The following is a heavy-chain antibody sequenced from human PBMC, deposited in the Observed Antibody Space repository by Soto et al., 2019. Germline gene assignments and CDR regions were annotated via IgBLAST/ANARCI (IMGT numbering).Heavy chain of an antibody. D-gene: IGHD1-26*01. CDR3: AREGGIVGATAADY. CDR1: GGSISSGGYY. J-gene: IGHJ4*02. CDR2: IYYSGST. Sequence: QVQLQESGPGLVKPSQTLSLTCTVSGGSISSGGYYWSWICQHPGKGLEWIGYIYYSGSTYYNPSLKSRVTISGDTSKNQFSLKLSSVTAADTAVYYCAREGGIVGATAADYWGQGTLVTVSS. V-gene: IGHV4-31*03.